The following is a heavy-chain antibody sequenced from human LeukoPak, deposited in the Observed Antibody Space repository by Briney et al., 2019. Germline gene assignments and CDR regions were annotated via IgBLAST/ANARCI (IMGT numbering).Heavy chain of an antibody. CDR3: ARANYGSGKGNNWFDP. D-gene: IGHD3-10*01. CDR1: GFTFSSYG. V-gene: IGHV3-33*01. Sequence: GRSLRLSCAASGFTFSSYGMHWVRQAPGKGLERVAVIWYDGSNKYYADSLKGRFTISRDNSKNTLYLQMNSLRAEDTAVYYCARANYGSGKGNNWFDPWGQGTLVTVSS. J-gene: IGHJ5*02. CDR2: IWYDGSNK.